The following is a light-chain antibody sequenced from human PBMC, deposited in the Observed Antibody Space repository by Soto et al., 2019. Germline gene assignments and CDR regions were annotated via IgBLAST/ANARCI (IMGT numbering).Light chain of an antibody. CDR1: QSISSW. V-gene: IGKV1-5*03. CDR2: KAS. CDR3: QQYNSYWT. Sequence: DIQVTQSPASVSASVGDRFTITCRASQSISSWLAWYQQKPGKAPKLLIYKASSLESGVPSRFSGSGSGTEFTLTISSLQPDDFATYYCQQYNSYWTFGQGTKVDIK. J-gene: IGKJ1*01.